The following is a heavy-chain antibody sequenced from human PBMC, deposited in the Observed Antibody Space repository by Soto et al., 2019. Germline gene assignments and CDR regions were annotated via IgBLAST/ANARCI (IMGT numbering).Heavy chain of an antibody. CDR3: ARLHCPSPTCIPPHP. J-gene: IGHJ5*02. CDR1: GGSISDDTYY. V-gene: IGHV4-39*01. Sequence: SETLSLTCTVSGGSISDDTYYWGWIRQPPGKGLEWIGSMYYSGTSSYNPSLKSRVSMSVDTSKKQLSLRLTSVTAADTAVYYFARLHCPSPTCIPPHPWGQGTLITVSP. D-gene: IGHD2-8*01. CDR2: MYYSGTS.